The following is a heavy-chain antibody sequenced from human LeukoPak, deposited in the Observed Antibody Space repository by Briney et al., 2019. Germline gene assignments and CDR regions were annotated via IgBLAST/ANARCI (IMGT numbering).Heavy chain of an antibody. CDR3: AKDMAAYYYASGNIDY. CDR1: GFTFDDYA. D-gene: IGHD3-10*01. V-gene: IGHV3-43D*03. CDR2: ISWDGGGT. Sequence: GGSLRLSCAASGFTFDDYAMHWVRQAPGKGLEWVSLISWDGGGTYFADTVKGRFTISRDNSKNSLYLQMNSLRAEDTALYYCAKDMAAYYYASGNIDYWGQGTLVTVSS. J-gene: IGHJ4*02.